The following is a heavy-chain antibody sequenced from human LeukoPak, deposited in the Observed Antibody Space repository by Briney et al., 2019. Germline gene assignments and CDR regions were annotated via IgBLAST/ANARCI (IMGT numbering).Heavy chain of an antibody. CDR3: ARDSAPVRNSWYFDL. CDR2: VHSSGST. CDR1: GDSFRNHY. V-gene: IGHV4-59*11. J-gene: IGHJ2*01. Sequence: SATLSLPCPVSGDSFRNHYWTWIRPPPGKTLEWIGYVHSSGSTKYNPSLTSRVTISLDTSKNQFSLKLSSVTAADTAVYYCARDSAPVRNSWYFDLWGRGTLVTVAS.